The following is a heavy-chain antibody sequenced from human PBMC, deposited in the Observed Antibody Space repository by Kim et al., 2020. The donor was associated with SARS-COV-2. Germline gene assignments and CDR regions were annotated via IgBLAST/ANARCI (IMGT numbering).Heavy chain of an antibody. Sequence: GRYTISRDNYKNTLYLQMNSLRAEDTAVYLCAKDGYCSDTICYISIFGFDYWGQGTLVTVSS. CDR3: AKDGYCSDTICYISIFGFDY. V-gene: IGHV3-30*02. D-gene: IGHD2-2*03. J-gene: IGHJ4*02.